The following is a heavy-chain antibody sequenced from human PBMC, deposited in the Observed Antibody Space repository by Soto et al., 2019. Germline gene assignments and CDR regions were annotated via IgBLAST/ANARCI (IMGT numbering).Heavy chain of an antibody. Sequence: SVKVSCKASGGTFSSYAISWVRQAPGQGLEWMGGIIPIFGTANYAQKFQGRVTITADESTSTAYMELSSLRSEDTAVYYCARDPGGAAAGTLDPWGQGTLVTVSS. D-gene: IGHD6-13*01. CDR3: ARDPGGAAAGTLDP. CDR2: IIPIFGTA. CDR1: GGTFSSYA. V-gene: IGHV1-69*13. J-gene: IGHJ5*02.